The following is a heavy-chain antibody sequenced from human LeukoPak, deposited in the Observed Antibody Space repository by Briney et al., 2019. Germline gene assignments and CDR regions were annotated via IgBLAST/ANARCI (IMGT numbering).Heavy chain of an antibody. D-gene: IGHD3-9*01. CDR3: ARVLNYDILTSGY. V-gene: IGHV1-2*02. Sequence: RASVKVSCKASGYTFTGYYMHWVRQAPGQGLEWMGWINPNSGGTNYAQKFQGRVTMTRDTSISTAYMELSRLRSDDTAVYYCARVLNYDILTSGYWGQGTLVTVSS. CDR2: INPNSGGT. CDR1: GYTFTGYY. J-gene: IGHJ4*02.